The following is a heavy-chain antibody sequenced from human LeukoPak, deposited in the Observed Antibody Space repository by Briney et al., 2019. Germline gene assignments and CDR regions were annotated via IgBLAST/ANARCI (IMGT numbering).Heavy chain of an antibody. CDR2: IYYSGST. J-gene: IGHJ4*02. CDR1: GGSISSYY. D-gene: IGHD3-22*01. CDR3: ARAYDSSGYYWYYFDY. V-gene: IGHV4-59*01. Sequence: PSETLSLTCTVFGGSISSYYWSWIRQSPGKGLEWIGYIYYSGSTNYNPSLKSRVTISVDTSKNQFSLKLSSVTAADTAVYYCARAYDSSGYYWYYFDYWGQGTLVTVSS.